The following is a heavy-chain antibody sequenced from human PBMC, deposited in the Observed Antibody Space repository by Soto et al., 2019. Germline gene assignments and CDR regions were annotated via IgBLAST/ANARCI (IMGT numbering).Heavy chain of an antibody. CDR1: GYTFTTYS. J-gene: IGHJ4*02. CDR3: ARGPKTSDF. V-gene: IGHV1-18*04. D-gene: IGHD2-2*01. Sequence: QVQLVQSGGEVKKPGASVKVSCKTSGYTFTTYSITWVRQAPGQGLEWVGWINTYNGQTHYAQKFQGRLTVTADTSSGTVYMELRSLASDDTAVYYCARGPKTSDFWGQGTLVTVSS. CDR2: INTYNGQT.